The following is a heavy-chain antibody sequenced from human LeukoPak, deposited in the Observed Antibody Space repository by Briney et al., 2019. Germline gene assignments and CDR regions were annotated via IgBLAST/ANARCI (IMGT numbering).Heavy chain of an antibody. CDR1: GFTFSSYW. V-gene: IGHV3-7*01. Sequence: PGGSLRLSCAASGFTFSSYWMSWVRQAPGKGLEWVAHINNDGSETYYVDSVKGRFTISRDNAKNSLYLQMNSLRVEDTAVYYCARDKVTYWGQGTLVTVSS. CDR3: ARDKVTY. CDR2: INNDGSET. J-gene: IGHJ4*02.